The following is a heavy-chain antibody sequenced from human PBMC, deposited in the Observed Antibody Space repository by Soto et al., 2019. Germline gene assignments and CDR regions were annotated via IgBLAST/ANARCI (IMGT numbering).Heavy chain of an antibody. Sequence: QVQLVESGGGVVQPGRSLRLSCAASGFTFSSYGMHWVRQAPGKGLEWVAVIWYDGSNKYYADSVKGRFTISRDNSKNPMDLAMNSLRAEDTAVYYCARGAFYSYQLNHRHYYYYGMDVWGQGTTVTVSS. V-gene: IGHV3-33*01. CDR3: ARGAFYSYQLNHRHYYYYGMDV. D-gene: IGHD2-2*01. CDR1: GFTFSSYG. J-gene: IGHJ6*02. CDR2: IWYDGSNK.